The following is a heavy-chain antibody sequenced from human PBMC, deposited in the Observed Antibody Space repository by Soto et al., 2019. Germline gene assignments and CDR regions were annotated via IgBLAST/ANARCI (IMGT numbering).Heavy chain of an antibody. J-gene: IGHJ5*02. Sequence: GGSLRLSGSACGFTFSTYSIHWVRQAPWKGLEYIAGITSNGLTTSYKDSVKGRFIISRDNSESTLYLQMSSLRFDDTAVYFCVNDHIATPGIGLYKWFDPCGGVTRVAVSS. D-gene: IGHD2-21*01. V-gene: IGHV3-64D*06. CDR3: VNDHIATPGIGLYKWFDP. CDR2: ITSNGLTT. CDR1: GFTFSTYS.